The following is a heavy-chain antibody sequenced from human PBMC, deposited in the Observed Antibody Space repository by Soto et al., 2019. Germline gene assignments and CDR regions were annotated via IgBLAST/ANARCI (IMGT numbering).Heavy chain of an antibody. CDR1: GFSVSSNGVG. Sequence: QITLKESGPTLVKPTQTLTLTCTCSGFSVSSNGVGVGWVRQPPGQALEWLALIYWDDDKRYSPSLRSRLTITKDTSKNQVVLTMTNIDPVDTATYYCAHSPLGKGSGTPWVDPWGQGTLVTVSS. V-gene: IGHV2-5*02. CDR2: IYWDDDK. J-gene: IGHJ5*02. D-gene: IGHD3-10*01. CDR3: AHSPLGKGSGTPWVDP.